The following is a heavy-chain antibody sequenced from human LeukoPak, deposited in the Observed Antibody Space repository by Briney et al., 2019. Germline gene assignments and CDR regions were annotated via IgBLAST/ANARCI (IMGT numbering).Heavy chain of an antibody. CDR1: GFTFDDYA. J-gene: IGHJ4*02. D-gene: IGHD1-26*01. Sequence: GRSLRLSCAASGFTFDDYAMHWVRQAPGKGLECVSGISWNSGSIGYADSVKGRFTISRDNAKNSLYLQMNSLRAEDTALYYCAKDKQWELQNGGFDYWGQGTLVTVSS. CDR2: ISWNSGSI. V-gene: IGHV3-9*01. CDR3: AKDKQWELQNGGFDY.